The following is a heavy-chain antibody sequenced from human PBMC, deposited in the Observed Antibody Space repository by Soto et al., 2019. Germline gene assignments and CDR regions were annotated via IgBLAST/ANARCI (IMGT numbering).Heavy chain of an antibody. D-gene: IGHD6-19*01. Sequence: EVQLLESGGGLVQPGGSLRLSCAASGFTFSSYPMTWVRQAPGEGLQWVSSISGSGASTFYADSVKGRFTISRDNSKNTPTLQMSSLRGGDTAIYYCAKYSSSWHEDYWGQGTLVTVSS. CDR2: ISGSGAST. J-gene: IGHJ4*02. CDR1: GFTFSSYP. CDR3: AKYSSSWHEDY. V-gene: IGHV3-23*01.